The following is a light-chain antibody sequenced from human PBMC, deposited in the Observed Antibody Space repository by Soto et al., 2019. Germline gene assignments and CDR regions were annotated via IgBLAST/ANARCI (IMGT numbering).Light chain of an antibody. CDR3: QQRSIWPLT. Sequence: EIVLTQCPATLSLSPGEGATLSCRASQSVSSYFAWYQQKPGQAPRLLIYDASNRATGIPARFSGSGSGTDFTLTISSLEPEDFAVYYCQQRSIWPLTFGGGSKADVK. J-gene: IGKJ4*01. CDR1: QSVSSY. V-gene: IGKV3-11*01. CDR2: DAS.